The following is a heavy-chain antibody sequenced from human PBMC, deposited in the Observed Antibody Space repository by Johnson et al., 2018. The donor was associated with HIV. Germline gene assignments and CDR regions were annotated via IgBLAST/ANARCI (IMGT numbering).Heavy chain of an antibody. Sequence: QVQLVESGGGVVQPGRSLRLSCAASGFTFSSYGMHWVRQAPGKGLEWVAVISYDGSNKYYADSVKGRFTISRDNSKNTLYLQMNSLRPEDTAVYYCAKSWHSGSLYDAFHIWGQGTMVTVSS. V-gene: IGHV3-30-3*02. CDR3: AKSWHSGSLYDAFHI. CDR2: ISYDGSNK. CDR1: GFTFSSYG. J-gene: IGHJ3*02. D-gene: IGHD1-26*01.